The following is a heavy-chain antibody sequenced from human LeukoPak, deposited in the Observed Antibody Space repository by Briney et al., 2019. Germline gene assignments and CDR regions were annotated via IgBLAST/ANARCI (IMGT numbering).Heavy chain of an antibody. CDR2: IYYSGST. CDR1: GDSISSSSSY. Sequence: SETLSLTCTVSGDSISSSSSYWGWIRQPPGEGLEWIGSIYYSGSTYYNPSLKSRVTISVDTSKNQFSLKLSSVTAADTAVYYCASTRGVVVITTAIYYFDYWGQGTLVTVSS. J-gene: IGHJ4*02. CDR3: ASTRGVVVITTAIYYFDY. D-gene: IGHD3-22*01. V-gene: IGHV4-39*01.